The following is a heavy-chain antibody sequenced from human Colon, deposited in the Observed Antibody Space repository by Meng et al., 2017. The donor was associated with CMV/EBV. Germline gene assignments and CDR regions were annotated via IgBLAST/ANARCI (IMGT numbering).Heavy chain of an antibody. J-gene: IGHJ4*02. CDR2: IYSGEST. D-gene: IGHD3-10*01. CDR1: GFGVSGNY. Sequence: LTGAASGFGVSGNYMSWVRQAPGKGLEWVSVIYSGESTNYRESVKGRFTISRDSSRNTLDLQMNSLRPEDTAVYYCAKLGFGERPFDFWGLGTLVTVSS. V-gene: IGHV3-66*02. CDR3: AKLGFGERPFDF.